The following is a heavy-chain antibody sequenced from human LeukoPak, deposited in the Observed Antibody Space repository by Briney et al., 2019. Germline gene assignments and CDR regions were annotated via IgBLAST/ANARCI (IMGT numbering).Heavy chain of an antibody. D-gene: IGHD3-10*01. Sequence: SETLSLTCAVPGGSISSSNWWSWVRQPPGKGLEWIGEINHSGSTNYNPSLKSRVTISVDTSKNQFSLKLSSVTAADTAVYYCASNYYGSGSYPHWGQGTLVTVSS. CDR3: ASNYYGSGSYPH. CDR2: INHSGST. V-gene: IGHV4-4*02. CDR1: GGSISSSNW. J-gene: IGHJ4*02.